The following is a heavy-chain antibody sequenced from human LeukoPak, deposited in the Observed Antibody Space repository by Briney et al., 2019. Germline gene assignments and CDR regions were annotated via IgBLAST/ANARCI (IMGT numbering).Heavy chain of an antibody. D-gene: IGHD6-19*01. Sequence: SETLSLTCTVSGDSISSYYWSWIRQPPGKGLEWIGYIYYTGSTNYNPSLKSRVTISVDTSKNQFSLKLSSVTAADTAVYYCARDAYSSGFFFDYWGQGTLVTVSS. CDR1: GDSISSYY. CDR2: IYYTGST. CDR3: ARDAYSSGFFFDY. V-gene: IGHV4-59*01. J-gene: IGHJ4*02.